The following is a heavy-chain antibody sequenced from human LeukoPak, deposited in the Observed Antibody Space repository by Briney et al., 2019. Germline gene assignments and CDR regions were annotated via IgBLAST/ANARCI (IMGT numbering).Heavy chain of an antibody. CDR3: ARVEPPNWFDP. Sequence: SETLSLTCAVSGYSISSGYYWGWIRQPPGKGLEWIGSIYHSGSTYYNPSLKSRVTISVDTSKNQFSLKLSSVTAADTAMYYCARVEPPNWFDPWGQGTLVTVSS. J-gene: IGHJ5*02. V-gene: IGHV4-38-2*01. D-gene: IGHD5-24*01. CDR1: GYSISSGYY. CDR2: IYHSGST.